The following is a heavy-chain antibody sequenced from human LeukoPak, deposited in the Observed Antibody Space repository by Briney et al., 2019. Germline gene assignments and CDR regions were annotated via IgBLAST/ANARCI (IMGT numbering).Heavy chain of an antibody. J-gene: IGHJ4*02. V-gene: IGHV3-66*04. CDR3: AKHLSDTAPPDFYFDY. D-gene: IGHD5-18*01. CDR1: GFTFSSDN. Sequence: GGSLRLSCAASGFTFSSDNMSWVREAPGEGVGWVSVLYAGGSTYNSESVKGGVTISRGNSKNTLYLQMNSLRAEDTAVYYCAKHLSDTAPPDFYFDYWGQGTLVTVSS. CDR2: LYAGGST.